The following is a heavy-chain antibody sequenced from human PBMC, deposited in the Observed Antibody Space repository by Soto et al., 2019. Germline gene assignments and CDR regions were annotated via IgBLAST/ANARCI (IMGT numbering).Heavy chain of an antibody. Sequence: ASVKVSCKASGYTFTSYGISWVRQAPGQGLEWMGWISAYNGNTNYAQKLQGRVTMTTDTSTSTAYMELRSLRSDDTAVYYCARSNYDFCNSGSYKFDYWGQGTLVTVSS. D-gene: IGHD3-10*01. CDR1: GYTFTSYG. CDR2: ISAYNGNT. CDR3: ARSNYDFCNSGSYKFDY. J-gene: IGHJ4*02. V-gene: IGHV1-18*01.